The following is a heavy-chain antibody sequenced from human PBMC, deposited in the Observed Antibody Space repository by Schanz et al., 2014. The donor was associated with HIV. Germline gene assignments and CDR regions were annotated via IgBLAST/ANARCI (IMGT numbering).Heavy chain of an antibody. Sequence: EVQLVESGGGLVQPGRSLRLSCAASGFTFDDYAMHWVRQAPGKGLEWVSGISWSSGNIGYADSVKGRFTISRDNAKNSLYMQMNSLRGDDTALYYCAKAYSTSRPYSMDIWGQGTTVTVSS. CDR2: ISWSSGNI. CDR1: GFTFDDYA. J-gene: IGHJ6*02. V-gene: IGHV3-9*01. CDR3: AKAYSTSRPYSMDI. D-gene: IGHD6-6*01.